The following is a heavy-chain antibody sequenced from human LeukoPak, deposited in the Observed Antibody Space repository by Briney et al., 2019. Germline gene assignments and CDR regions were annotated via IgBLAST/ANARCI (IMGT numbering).Heavy chain of an antibody. CDR2: IYHSVST. J-gene: IGHJ4*02. V-gene: IGHV4-38-2*02. Sequence: AETLSLTCSVSGYSISSGHYWGWIRQPPGKGLEWIANIYHSVSTYYNPSLKSRVTISVDTSKNQFSLKLSSVTAADTAVYYCARAIRGSSWYYWGQGTLVTVSS. CDR3: ARAIRGSSWYY. CDR1: GYSISSGHY. D-gene: IGHD6-13*01.